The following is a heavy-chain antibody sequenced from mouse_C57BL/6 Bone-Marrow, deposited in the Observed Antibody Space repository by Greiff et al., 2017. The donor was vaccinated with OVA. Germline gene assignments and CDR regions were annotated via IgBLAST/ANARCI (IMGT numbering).Heavy chain of an antibody. CDR2: ISDGGSYT. J-gene: IGHJ3*01. V-gene: IGHV5-4*01. CDR3: ARVRFAY. Sequence: EVQRVESGGGLVKPGGSLKLSCAASGFTFSSYAMSWVRQTPEKRLEWVATISDGGSYTYYPDNVKGRFTISRDNAKNDLYLQMSHLKSEDTAMYYCARVRFAYWGQGTLVTVSA. CDR1: GFTFSSYA.